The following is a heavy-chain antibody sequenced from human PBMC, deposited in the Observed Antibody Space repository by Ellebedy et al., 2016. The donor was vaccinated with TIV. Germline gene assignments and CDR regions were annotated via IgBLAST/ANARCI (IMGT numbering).Heavy chain of an antibody. CDR1: GFIFSSYG. CDR3: AREGIAVAGY. V-gene: IGHV3-48*03. D-gene: IGHD6-19*01. J-gene: IGHJ4*02. CDR2: ISSSGTTI. Sequence: PGGSLRLSCAASGFIFSSYGMNWVRQAPGGGLEWISYISSSGTTIYYADSVKGRFTISRDDAKNSLFLQMNSLSADDTAIYYCAREGIAVAGYWGQGTLVTVSS.